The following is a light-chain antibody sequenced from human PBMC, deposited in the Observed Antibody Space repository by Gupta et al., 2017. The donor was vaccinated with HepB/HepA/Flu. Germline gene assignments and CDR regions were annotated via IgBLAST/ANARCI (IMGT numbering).Light chain of an antibody. V-gene: IGKV1-12*01. J-gene: IGKJ4*01. CDR1: HGINGW. CDR3: QQASSFPLT. Sequence: DIQMIQSPSSVSAPVGDTVTITCRASHGINGWLAWYQQKPGKDPKPLIYAGTSLHNGVPPRFGGSGSGTDFSLTIRNLQPEESATYYCQQASSFPLTFGGGTKVEIK. CDR2: AGT.